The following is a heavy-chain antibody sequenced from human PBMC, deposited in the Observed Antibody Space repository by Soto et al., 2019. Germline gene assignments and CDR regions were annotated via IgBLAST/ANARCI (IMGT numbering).Heavy chain of an antibody. D-gene: IGHD6-6*01. CDR1: GFSLSTSGVG. J-gene: IGHJ5*02. Sequence: QITLKESGPTLVKPTQTLTLTCTFSGFSLSTSGVGVGWIRQPPGKALEWLALVYWDDEKRYSPSLKSRLTITKDTSKNQVILTMTNMDPADTATYYCAHRPKLASITASPGWFDPWGQGTLVTVSS. CDR2: VYWDDEK. CDR3: AHRPKLASITASPGWFDP. V-gene: IGHV2-5*02.